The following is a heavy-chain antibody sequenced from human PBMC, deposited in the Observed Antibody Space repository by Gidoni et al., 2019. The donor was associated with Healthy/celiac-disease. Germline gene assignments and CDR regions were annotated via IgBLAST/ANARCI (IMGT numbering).Heavy chain of an antibody. Sequence: QVQLVESGGGVVQPGRSLRLSCAASGFTFISYAMHWVRQAPGKGLEWVAVISYDGSNKYYADSVKGRFTISRDNSKNTLYLQMNSLRAEDTAVYYCARVERWELLDYWGQGTLVTVSS. CDR3: ARVERWELLDY. CDR1: GFTFISYA. J-gene: IGHJ4*02. D-gene: IGHD1-26*01. CDR2: ISYDGSNK. V-gene: IGHV3-30-3*01.